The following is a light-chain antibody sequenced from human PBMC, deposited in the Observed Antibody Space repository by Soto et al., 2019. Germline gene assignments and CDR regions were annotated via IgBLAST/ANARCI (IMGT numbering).Light chain of an antibody. J-gene: IGKJ5*01. CDR3: QQFDSLPIT. V-gene: IGKV1-33*01. CDR2: DAS. CDR1: QDITSS. Sequence: DIQMTQSPSSLSASIGDRVTITCQASQDITSSLNWYQQKPGRAPKLLIYDASCLEPGVPSRLSGSGSGTHFTFTISSLQAEDIGTYYCQQFDSLPITFGQGTRLEIK.